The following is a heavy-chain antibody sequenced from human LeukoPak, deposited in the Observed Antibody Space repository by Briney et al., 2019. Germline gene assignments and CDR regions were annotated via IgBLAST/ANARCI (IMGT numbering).Heavy chain of an antibody. V-gene: IGHV3-30*02. J-gene: IGHJ1*01. CDR3: AKGIAARPEYFQH. Sequence: GGSLRLSCAASGFTFSSYGMHWVRQAPGKGLEWVAFIRYDGSNKYYADSVKGRFTISRDNSKNTLYLQMNSLRAEDTAVYYCAKGIAARPEYFQHWGQGTLVTVSS. CDR1: GFTFSSYG. CDR2: IRYDGSNK. D-gene: IGHD6-6*01.